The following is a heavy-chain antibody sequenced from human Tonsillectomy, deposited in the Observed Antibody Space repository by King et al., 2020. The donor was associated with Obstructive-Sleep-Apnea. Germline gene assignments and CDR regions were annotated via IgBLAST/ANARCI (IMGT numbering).Heavy chain of an antibody. V-gene: IGHV2-26*01. D-gene: IGHD3-22*01. CDR1: GFSLSNARMG. J-gene: IGHJ2*01. CDR3: APAMAYYTSSGNGNWYFDL. CDR2: IFSNDEK. Sequence: VTLQESGPVLVKPPETLTLTCTVSGFSLSNARMGVRWIRQPPGKALEWLAHIFSNDEKSYSTSLRSRLTISKDTSKSQVVLTMTNMDPVDTATYYCAPAMAYYTSSGNGNWYFDLWGRGTLVTVSS.